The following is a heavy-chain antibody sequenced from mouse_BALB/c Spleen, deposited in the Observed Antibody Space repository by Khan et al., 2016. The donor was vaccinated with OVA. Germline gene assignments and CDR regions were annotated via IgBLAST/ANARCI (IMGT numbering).Heavy chain of an antibody. CDR2: INPYNGGT. J-gene: IGHJ3*01. D-gene: IGHD1-1*01. CDR1: GYSFTDYT. CDR3: ARGNYYGSNSWFAY. Sequence: EVQLQQSGPELVKPGASMKISCKASGYSFTDYTMNWVKQSHGQNLEWIGLINPYNGGTSYNQKFKGKATLTVDQSSSTAYMDLLSLTSEDSAVYYWARGNYYGSNSWFAYWGQGTLVTVSA. V-gene: IGHV1-26*01.